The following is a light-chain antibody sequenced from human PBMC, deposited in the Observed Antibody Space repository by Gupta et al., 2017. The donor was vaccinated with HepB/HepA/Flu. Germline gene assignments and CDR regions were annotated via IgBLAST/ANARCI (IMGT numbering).Light chain of an antibody. CDR3: QTWDSSSVV. CDR1: NLGDKY. Sequence: SSELPQPPSVSVSPGQTASITCSGDNLGDKYVCWYHQKPGQSPVLVIYRDNKRPSGSPERFSASNSGNTATLTISGTQAMDEADYYWQTWDSSSVVFGGGTELTVL. V-gene: IGLV3-1*01. J-gene: IGLJ2*01. CDR2: RDN.